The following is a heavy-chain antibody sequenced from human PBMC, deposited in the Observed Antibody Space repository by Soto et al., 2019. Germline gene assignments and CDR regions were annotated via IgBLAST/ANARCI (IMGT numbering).Heavy chain of an antibody. Sequence: ASLKVSCRGSGNTFISYGISWVRQAPGQGLEWMGWISAYNGNTNYAQKLQGRVTMTTDTSTSTAYMELRSLRSDDTAVYYCSLMALGYWGQGTLVTV. CDR2: ISAYNGNT. D-gene: IGHD3-10*01. V-gene: IGHV1-18*04. J-gene: IGHJ4*02. CDR3: SLMALGY. CDR1: GNTFISYG.